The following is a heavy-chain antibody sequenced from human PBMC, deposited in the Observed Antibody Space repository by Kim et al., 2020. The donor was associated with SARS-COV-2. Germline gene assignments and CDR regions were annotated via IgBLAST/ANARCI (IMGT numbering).Heavy chain of an antibody. J-gene: IGHJ4*02. CDR3: ARGFEVVALDY. D-gene: IGHD2-15*01. CDR2: T. V-gene: IGHV4-31*02. Sequence: TYYNPSLKSRVTISVDTSKNQFSLKLSSVTAADTAVYYCARGFEVVALDYWGQGTLVTVSS.